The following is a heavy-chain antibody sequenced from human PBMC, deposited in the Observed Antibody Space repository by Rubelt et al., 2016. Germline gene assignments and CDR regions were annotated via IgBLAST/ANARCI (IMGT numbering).Heavy chain of an antibody. D-gene: IGHD6-19*01. V-gene: IGHV3-7*05. CDR2: IRQDSSRK. CDR1: GFTFSTFW. Sequence: EVQLVESGGGLVQPGGSLRLSCTTSGFTFSTFWMAWVRQAPGTGLEWVANIRQDSSRKTYVDSVKGQLTSARDNAKNSLYLQMNSLRAADAAMYYCLAGTSFWGQGTLVTVSS. J-gene: IGHJ4*02. CDR3: LAGTSF.